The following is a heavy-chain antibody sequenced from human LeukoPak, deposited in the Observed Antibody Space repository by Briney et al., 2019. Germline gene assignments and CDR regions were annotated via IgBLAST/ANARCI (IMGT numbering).Heavy chain of an antibody. D-gene: IGHD6-13*01. CDR2: IDWDDDE. Sequence: SGPALVKPTQTFILTCTFSGFSLNTSAMRVSWIRQPPGKALEWLARIDWDDDEFYSTSLKTRLTISKDTSKNQVVLTVTNMNPVDTATYYCARSFSAGHFDYWGQGTLVTVSS. J-gene: IGHJ4*02. CDR1: GFSLNTSAMR. CDR3: ARSFSAGHFDY. V-gene: IGHV2-70*04.